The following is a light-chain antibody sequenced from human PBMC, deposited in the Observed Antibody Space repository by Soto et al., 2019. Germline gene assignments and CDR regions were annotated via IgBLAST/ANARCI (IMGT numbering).Light chain of an antibody. Sequence: SYELTQPPSVSVAPGQTARITCGGSNIGSKSGHWYQQKPGQAPVLVVYDDSDRPSGIPERFSGSNSGNTATLTISRVEAGDEADYYCQVWDTSSDHMVFGGGTKLTVL. V-gene: IGLV3-21*02. CDR1: NIGSKS. CDR2: DDS. CDR3: QVWDTSSDHMV. J-gene: IGLJ2*01.